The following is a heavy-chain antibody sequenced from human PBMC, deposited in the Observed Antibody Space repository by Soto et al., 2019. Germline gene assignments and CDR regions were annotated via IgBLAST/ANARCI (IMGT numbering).Heavy chain of an antibody. D-gene: IGHD2-8*01. J-gene: IGHJ4*02. V-gene: IGHV1-69*04. CDR2: IIPILGIA. Sequence: SVKVSCKASGGTFSSYTISWVRQAPGQGLEWMGRIIPILGIANYAQKFQGRVTITADKSTSTAYMELSSLRSEDTAVDYCWRESPRDIVIMVSPTRHIDYRGQGIRVTVS. CDR3: WRESPRDIVIMVSPTRHIDY. CDR1: GGTFSSYT.